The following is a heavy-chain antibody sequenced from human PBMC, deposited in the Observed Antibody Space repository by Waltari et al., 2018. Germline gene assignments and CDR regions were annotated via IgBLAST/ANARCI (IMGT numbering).Heavy chain of an antibody. CDR3: ARDQGAYCGGDCYLGY. D-gene: IGHD2-21*02. V-gene: IGHV1-2*02. Sequence: QVQLVQSGAEVKKSGASVKVSCKASGYTLSDYYMHWVRQAPGQGLGWMGWISPHSGGTKYAEQFQGRVTLARDTSISTVYMELSRLRSDDTAVYFCARDQGAYCGGDCYLGYWGQGTLVTVSS. J-gene: IGHJ4*02. CDR2: ISPHSGGT. CDR1: GYTLSDYY.